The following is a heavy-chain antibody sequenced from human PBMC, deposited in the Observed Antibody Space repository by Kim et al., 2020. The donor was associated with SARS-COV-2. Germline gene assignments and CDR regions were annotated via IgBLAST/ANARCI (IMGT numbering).Heavy chain of an antibody. V-gene: IGHV3-7*03. CDR1: GFTFSSYW. CDR2: IKEDGSEK. CDR3: ARYDVSSGLLGWFDP. D-gene: IGHD6-19*01. Sequence: GGSLRLSCAASGFTFSSYWMSWVRQAPGKGLEWVANIKEDGSEKYYVDSVKGRFTISRDNAKNSLYLQMNSLRAEDTAVYYCARYDVSSGLLGWFDPWGQGALFSVSP. J-gene: IGHJ5*02.